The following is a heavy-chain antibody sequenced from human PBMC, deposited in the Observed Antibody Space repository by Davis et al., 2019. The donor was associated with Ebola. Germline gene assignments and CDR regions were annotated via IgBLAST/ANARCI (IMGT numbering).Heavy chain of an antibody. CDR3: ARDRALRFLEWLSPTVYYYYGMDV. V-gene: IGHV3-30*03. Sequence: GESLKISCAASGFTFSTYSMNWVRQAPGKGLEWVAVISYDGSNKYYADSVKGRFTISRDNSKNTLYLQMNSLRAEDTAVYYCARDRALRFLEWLSPTVYYYYGMDVWGQGTTVTVSS. CDR1: GFTFSTYS. D-gene: IGHD3-3*01. J-gene: IGHJ6*02. CDR2: ISYDGSNK.